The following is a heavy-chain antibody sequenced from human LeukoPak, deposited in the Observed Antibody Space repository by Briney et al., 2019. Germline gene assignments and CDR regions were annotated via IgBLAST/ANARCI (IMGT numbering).Heavy chain of an antibody. CDR1: GGSISSYY. Sequence: SETLSLTCTVSGGSISSYYWSWIRQPAGKGLEWIGRIYTSGSTNYNPSLKSRVTMSVDTSKNQFSLKLSSVTAADTAVYYCARATPDCSSTSCLVYYFDYWGQGTLVTVSS. CDR2: IYTSGST. CDR3: ARATPDCSSTSCLVYYFDY. J-gene: IGHJ4*02. V-gene: IGHV4-4*07. D-gene: IGHD2-2*01.